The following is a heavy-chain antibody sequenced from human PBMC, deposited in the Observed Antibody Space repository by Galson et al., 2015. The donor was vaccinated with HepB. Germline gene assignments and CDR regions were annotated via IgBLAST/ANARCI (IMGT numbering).Heavy chain of an antibody. CDR3: AREWVGAKSDYYYYYMDV. CDR2: ISAYNGNT. J-gene: IGHJ6*03. D-gene: IGHD1-26*01. V-gene: IGHV1-18*04. Sequence: SVKVSCKASGYTFTSYGISWVRQAPGQGLEWMGWISAYNGNTNYAQKLQGRVTMTTDTSTSTAYMELRSLRSDDTAVYYCAREWVGAKSDYYYYYMDVWGKGTTVTVSS. CDR1: GYTFTSYG.